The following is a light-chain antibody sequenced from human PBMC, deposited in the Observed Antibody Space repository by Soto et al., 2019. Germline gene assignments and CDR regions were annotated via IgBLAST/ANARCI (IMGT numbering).Light chain of an antibody. J-gene: IGLJ1*01. Sequence: QSALTQPASVSGPPGQSITISCTGTSSDVGAYNYVSWYQQHPGKAPKLMIYEGTQRPSGVSNRFSGSTSGNAASLTISALQADDEADYFCCSSAPESTYVFGTGTKVTVL. CDR2: EGT. CDR3: CSSAPESTYV. V-gene: IGLV2-23*01. CDR1: SSDVGAYNY.